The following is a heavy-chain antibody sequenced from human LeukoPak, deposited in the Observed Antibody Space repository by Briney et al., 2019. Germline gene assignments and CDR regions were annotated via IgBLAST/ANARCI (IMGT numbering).Heavy chain of an antibody. V-gene: IGHV4-30-4*08. CDR3: ASTTIFGVVTDDNWFDP. D-gene: IGHD3-3*01. J-gene: IGHJ5*02. CDR1: GGSISSGDYY. CDR2: IYYSGST. Sequence: SQTLSLTCTVSGGSISSGDYYWSWIRQPPGKGLEWIGYIYYSGSTYYNPSLNSRVTISVDTSKNQFSLKLSSVTAADTAVYYCASTTIFGVVTDDNWFDPWGQGTLVTVSS.